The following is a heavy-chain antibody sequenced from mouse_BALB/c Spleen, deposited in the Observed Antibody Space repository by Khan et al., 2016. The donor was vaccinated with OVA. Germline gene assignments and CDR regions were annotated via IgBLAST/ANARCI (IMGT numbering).Heavy chain of an antibody. CDR3: AISKYPARY. CDR2: RWAGGST. Sequence: QVQLKQSGPGLVAPSQSLSITCTVYGYSLTRYGVHWVRQPPGKGLEWLGLRWAGGSTNYNWALMSRLSISIDNSKSLVFLIMNSLQTDDTALYYSAISKYPARYWGQGTTLTVSS. CDR1: GYSLTRYG. J-gene: IGHJ2*01. D-gene: IGHD3-3*01. V-gene: IGHV2-9*02.